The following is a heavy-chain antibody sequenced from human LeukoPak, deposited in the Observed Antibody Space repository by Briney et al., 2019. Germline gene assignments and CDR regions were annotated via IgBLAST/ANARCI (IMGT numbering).Heavy chain of an antibody. CDR1: GFTFSSYG. CDR2: ISYDGSNK. Sequence: QPGRSLRLSCAASGFTFSSYGMHWVRQAPGKGLEWVAVISYDGSNKYYADSVKGRFTISRDNSKNTLYLQMNSLRAEDTAVYYCARGCSGGSCYDYWGQGTLVTVSS. CDR3: ARGCSGGSCYDY. J-gene: IGHJ4*02. V-gene: IGHV3-30*03. D-gene: IGHD2-15*01.